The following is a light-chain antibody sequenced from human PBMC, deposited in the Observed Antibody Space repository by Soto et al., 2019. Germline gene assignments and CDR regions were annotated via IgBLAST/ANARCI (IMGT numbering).Light chain of an antibody. CDR2: GAS. J-gene: IGKJ1*01. CDR1: QSVSSSY. CDR3: QQYGSSPQWT. Sequence: EIVLTQSPGTLSLSTRERATLSCRASQSVSSSYLAWYQQKPGQAPRLLIYGASSRATGIPDRFSGSGSGTDFTLTISRLEPEDFAVYYCQQYGSSPQWTFGQGTKVDTK. V-gene: IGKV3-20*01.